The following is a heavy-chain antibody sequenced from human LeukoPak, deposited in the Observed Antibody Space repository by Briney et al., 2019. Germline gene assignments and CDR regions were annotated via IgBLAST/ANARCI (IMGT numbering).Heavy chain of an antibody. D-gene: IGHD6-13*01. CDR2: IYYSGST. CDR1: GGSVSSGSYY. J-gene: IGHJ3*02. CDR3: ARPLTRHSSSWYKILRAFDI. V-gene: IGHV4-61*01. Sequence: SETLSLTCTVSGGSVSSGSYYWSWIRQPPGKGLEWIGYIYYSGSTNYNPSLKSRVTISVDTSKNQFSLKLSSVTAADTAVYYCARPLTRHSSSWYKILRAFDIWGQGTMVTVSS.